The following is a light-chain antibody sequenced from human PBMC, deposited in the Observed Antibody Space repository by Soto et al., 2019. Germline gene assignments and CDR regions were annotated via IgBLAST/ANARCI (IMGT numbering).Light chain of an antibody. J-gene: IGKJ4*01. V-gene: IGKV1-17*03. Sequence: DIQMNQSPSAMSASVVDRVTITCRASQGINSYLAWFQQKPGKVPKRLIYAASNLESGVPSRFSGSGSGTEFTLTINSLQPEDFATYYCLQYSGYVPTCGGGTKVDIK. CDR2: AAS. CDR1: QGINSY. CDR3: LQYSGYVPT.